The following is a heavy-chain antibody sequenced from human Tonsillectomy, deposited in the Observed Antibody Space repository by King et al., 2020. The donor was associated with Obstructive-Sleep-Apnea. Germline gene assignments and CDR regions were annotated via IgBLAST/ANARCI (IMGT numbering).Heavy chain of an antibody. V-gene: IGHV3-23*04. Sequence: VQLVESGGGLVQPGGSLRLSCAASGFTSSSYAMSWVRQAPGKGLEWVSAISGSGGSTYYADSVKGRVTISRDNSKNTLYVQMNSLRAEDTAVYYCAKDAPAETFYTPFYDSSCYYPYWGQGTLVTVSS. CDR2: ISGSGGST. CDR3: AKDAPAETFYTPFYDSSCYYPY. CDR1: GFTSSSYA. J-gene: IGHJ4*02. D-gene: IGHD3-22*01.